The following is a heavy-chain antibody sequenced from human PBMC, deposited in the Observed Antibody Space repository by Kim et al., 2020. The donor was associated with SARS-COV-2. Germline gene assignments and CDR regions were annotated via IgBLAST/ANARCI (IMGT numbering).Heavy chain of an antibody. J-gene: IGHJ2*01. Sequence: GGSLRLSCAASGFTFSSYAMHWVRQAPGKGLEWVAVISYDGSNKYYADSVKGRFTISRDNSKNTLYLQMNSLRAEDTAVYYCARAPDIVVVPAELGYFDLWGRGTLVTVSS. D-gene: IGHD2-2*01. V-gene: IGHV3-30-3*01. CDR2: ISYDGSNK. CDR1: GFTFSSYA. CDR3: ARAPDIVVVPAELGYFDL.